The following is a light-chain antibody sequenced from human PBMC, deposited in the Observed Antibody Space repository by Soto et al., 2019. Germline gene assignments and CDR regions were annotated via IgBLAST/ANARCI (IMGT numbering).Light chain of an antibody. CDR2: KDT. J-gene: IGLJ2*01. V-gene: IGLV3-25*03. CDR3: QSTDSSVTDVV. CDR1: ALPKQY. Sequence: SYELTQPPSVSVSPGQTARITCSGDALPKQYVYWYQQKPGQAPVLVIYKDTERPSGIPERFSGSSSGTTFTLTISGVQAEDEADYYCQSTDSSVTDVVFGGGTKLTVL.